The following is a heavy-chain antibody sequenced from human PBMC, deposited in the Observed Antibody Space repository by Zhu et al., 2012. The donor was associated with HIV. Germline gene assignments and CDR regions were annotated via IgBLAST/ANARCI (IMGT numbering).Heavy chain of an antibody. Sequence: QVQLVQSGAEVKKPGASVKVSCTASGFTFSDYHMHWVRQAPGQGLEYMAFINPSNGATDSTENFQGRVTMTSDTSISTVYMELSSLKSDDTAVYFCARDPTNGVHDPFDIWGQGTNGHRLF. J-gene: IGHJ3*02. CDR2: INPSNGAT. CDR3: ARDPTNGVHDPFDI. CDR1: GFTFSDYH. D-gene: IGHD2-8*01. V-gene: IGHV1-2*02.